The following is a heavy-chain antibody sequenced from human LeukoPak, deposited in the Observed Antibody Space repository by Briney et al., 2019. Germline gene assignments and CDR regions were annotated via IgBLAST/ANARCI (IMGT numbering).Heavy chain of an antibody. CDR1: GGSFSSYH. J-gene: IGHJ6*03. Sequence: SETLSLTCAVYGGSFSSYHWSWIRQPPGKGLEWIGEINHSGSTNYNPSLKSRVTISVDTSKNQFSLKLSSVTAADTAVYYCAGDPPNWNYEYYYYMDVWGKGTTVTVS. D-gene: IGHD1-7*01. CDR3: AGDPPNWNYEYYYYMDV. V-gene: IGHV4-34*01. CDR2: INHSGST.